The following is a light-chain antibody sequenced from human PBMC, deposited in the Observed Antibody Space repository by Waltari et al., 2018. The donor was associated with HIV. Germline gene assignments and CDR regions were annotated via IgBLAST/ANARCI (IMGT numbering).Light chain of an antibody. CDR1: NLSNNY. CDR2: QDR. Sequence: SYDLTQAPSLSVSPRQAAKILCSGFNLSNNYVSWYQQKPGQSPLLLIFQDRKRPSGIPERFSGSSSGNTATLTISGTQSVDEADYFCQAWGNNTVVFGGGTKLTVL. J-gene: IGLJ2*01. CDR3: QAWGNNTVV. V-gene: IGLV3-1*01.